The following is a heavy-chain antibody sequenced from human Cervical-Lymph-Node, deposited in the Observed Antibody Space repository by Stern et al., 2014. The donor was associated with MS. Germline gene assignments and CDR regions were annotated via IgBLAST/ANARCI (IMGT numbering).Heavy chain of an antibody. Sequence: VQLVESGAWVNKPGESRKISCLGSGYSFARYWGGWGRPMPGHGLEGMWVHYPGGSDTRYSPSVQGQVTISADKSISTAYLQWSSLKASDTAMYYCARHCGFRPGCIDYWGQGTLVTVSS. CDR3: ARHCGFRPGCIDY. CDR2: HYPGGSDT. D-gene: IGHD2-21*01. J-gene: IGHJ4*02. CDR1: GYSFARYW. V-gene: IGHV5-51*01.